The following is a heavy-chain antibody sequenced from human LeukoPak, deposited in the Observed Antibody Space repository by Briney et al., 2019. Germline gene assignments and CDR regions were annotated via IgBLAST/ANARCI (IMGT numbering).Heavy chain of an antibody. Sequence: GGSLRRSCTASGFTFGGYAMSWVRQAPGKGLEWVSSISAGSEDSYYADSVKGRFTISRDNSKSTLYLQMDSLRADDTAVYYCAKGCLCYSGLSSWFDPWGQGTLVIVSS. CDR1: GFTFGGYA. CDR3: AKGCLCYSGLSSWFDP. V-gene: IGHV3-23*01. J-gene: IGHJ5*02. D-gene: IGHD2-15*01. CDR2: ISAGSEDS.